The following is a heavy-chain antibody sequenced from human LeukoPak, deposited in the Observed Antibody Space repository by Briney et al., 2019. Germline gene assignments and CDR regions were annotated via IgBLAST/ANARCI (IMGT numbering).Heavy chain of an antibody. V-gene: IGHV1-2*02. J-gene: IGHJ5*02. CDR1: GYTFTSYY. D-gene: IGHD6-19*01. CDR2: INPNSGGT. CDR3: ARGPPAVGQRTLLYDP. Sequence: ASVKDSCKASGYTFTSYYMHWVRQAPGQGLEWMGWINPNSGGTNYAQKFQGRVTMTRDTSISTAYMELSRLRSDDTAVYYCARGPPAVGQRTLLYDPWGQGTLVTVSS.